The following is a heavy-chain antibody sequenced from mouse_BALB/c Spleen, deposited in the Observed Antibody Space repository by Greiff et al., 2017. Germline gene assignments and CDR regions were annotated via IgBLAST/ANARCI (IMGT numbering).Heavy chain of an antibody. D-gene: IGHD2-1*01. CDR1: GFTFSSYT. CDR2: ISSGGSYT. V-gene: IGHV5-6-4*01. Sequence: EVMLVESGGGLVKPGGSLKLSCAASGFTFSSYTMSWVRQTPEKRLEWVATISSGGSYTYYPDSVKGRFTISRDNAKNTLYLQMSSLKSEDTAMYYCTRDPAYGNPWYFDVWGAGTTVTVSS. CDR3: TRDPAYGNPWYFDV. J-gene: IGHJ1*01.